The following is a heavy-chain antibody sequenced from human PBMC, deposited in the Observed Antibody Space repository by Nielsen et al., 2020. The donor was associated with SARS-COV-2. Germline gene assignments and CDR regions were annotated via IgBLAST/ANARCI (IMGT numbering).Heavy chain of an antibody. CDR2: INHSGST. J-gene: IGHJ6*03. CDR1: GGSFSGYY. D-gene: IGHD1-26*01. Sequence: SQTLSLTCAVYGGSFSGYYWSWIRQPPGKGLEWIGEINHSGSTNYNPSLKSRVTISVDTSKNQFSLKLSSVTAADTAVYYCAREVPGGATQVHYYYYYYMDVWGKGTAVTVSS. V-gene: IGHV4-34*01. CDR3: AREVPGGATQVHYYYYYYMDV.